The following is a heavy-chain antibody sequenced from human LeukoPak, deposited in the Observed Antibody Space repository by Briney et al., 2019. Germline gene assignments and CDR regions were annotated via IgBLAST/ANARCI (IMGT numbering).Heavy chain of an antibody. CDR1: GGSMSSDLYF. V-gene: IGHV4-61*02. D-gene: IGHD6-19*01. J-gene: IGHJ4*02. CDR2: VSPGGTA. CDR3: ARLKWLAYFDY. Sequence: SETLSLTCTVSGGSMSSDLYFWNWIRQPAGKGLEWIGRVSPGGTANYNPSLKSRVTISLEKSWNQFSLRLNSVTAADTAVYYCARLKWLAYFDYWGQGTLVTVSS.